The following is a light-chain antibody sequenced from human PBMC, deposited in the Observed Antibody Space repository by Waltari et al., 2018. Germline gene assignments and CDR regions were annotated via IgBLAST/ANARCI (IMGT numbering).Light chain of an antibody. CDR2: GAS. V-gene: IGKV3-15*01. J-gene: IGKJ1*01. CDR1: QSIGSN. Sequence: DIVMTQSPATLSVSPGERATLSCRASQSIGSNLAWYQHKPGQAPSFLLYGASTRAPGIPARFSGSGSGTEFTLTISSLQSADFAVYYCQQYNNWPETFGQGTKVEIK. CDR3: QQYNNWPET.